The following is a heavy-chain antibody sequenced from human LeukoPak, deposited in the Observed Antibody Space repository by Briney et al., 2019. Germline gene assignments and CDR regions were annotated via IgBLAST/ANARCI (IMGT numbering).Heavy chain of an antibody. D-gene: IGHD2-15*01. V-gene: IGHV1-18*01. Sequence: GASVKVSCKASGYTFISYGITWVRQAPGQGLEGMGWISDHNVNTNYVQKFQGRVTMTTDTSTSTAYMELRSLRSDDPAVYYCARNLGYCSGGSCYDENYYFDYWGQGTLVTVSS. CDR3: ARNLGYCSGGSCYDENYYFDY. CDR2: ISDHNVNT. J-gene: IGHJ4*02. CDR1: GYTFISYG.